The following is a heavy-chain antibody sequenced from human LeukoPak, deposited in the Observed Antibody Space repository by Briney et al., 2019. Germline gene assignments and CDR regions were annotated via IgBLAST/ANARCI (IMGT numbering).Heavy chain of an antibody. CDR1: GFTFGTYW. CDR2: IKKDGSEK. CDR3: AGGSGWLIDY. D-gene: IGHD6-19*01. Sequence: GGSLRLSCAASGFTFGTYWMNWVRQAPGKGLEWVAIIKKDGSEKLYVDSVKGRFTISRDNAKNSLYLQMNSLRAEDTAVYHCAGGSGWLIDYWGQGSLVTVSS. V-gene: IGHV3-7*05. J-gene: IGHJ4*02.